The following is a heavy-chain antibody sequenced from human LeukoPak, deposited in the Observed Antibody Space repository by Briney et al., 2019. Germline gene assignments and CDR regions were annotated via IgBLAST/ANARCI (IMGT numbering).Heavy chain of an antibody. J-gene: IGHJ4*02. V-gene: IGHV1-69*04. Sequence: ASVKVSCKASGGTFSSYAISWVRQAPGQGLEWMGRIIPILGIANYAQKFQGRVTITADKSMSTAYMELSSLRSEDTAVYYCARDDAAGQTEAIDYWGQGTLVTVSS. CDR2: IIPILGIA. D-gene: IGHD6-13*01. CDR3: ARDDAAGQTEAIDY. CDR1: GGTFSSYA.